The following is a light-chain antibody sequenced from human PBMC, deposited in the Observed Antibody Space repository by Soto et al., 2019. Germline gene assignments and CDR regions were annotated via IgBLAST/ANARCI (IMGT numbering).Light chain of an antibody. J-gene: IGLJ2*01. CDR3: QTWGAGFSVV. CDR1: SGHSSYA. V-gene: IGLV4-69*01. CDR2: VNSDGSH. Sequence: QPVLTQSPSASASLGASVKLTCTLSSGHSSYAIAWHQQQPEKGPRYLMKVNSDGSHNKGDGIPDRFSGSSSGAERYLTISSLQSEDEADYYCQTWGAGFSVVFGGGTKVT.